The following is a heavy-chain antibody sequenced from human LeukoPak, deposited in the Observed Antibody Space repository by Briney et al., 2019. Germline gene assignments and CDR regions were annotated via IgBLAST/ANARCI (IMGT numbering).Heavy chain of an antibody. V-gene: IGHV3-7*01. Sequence: GGSLRLSCAASGFTFSSYWMSWVRQAPGRGLEWVANIKQDGSEKYYVDSVKGRFTISRDNAKNSLYLQMNSLRAEDTAVYYCARVSRDFYSNYYYYYGMDVWGQGTTVTVSS. CDR3: ARVSRDFYSNYYYYYGMDV. CDR2: IKQDGSEK. J-gene: IGHJ6*02. D-gene: IGHD4-11*01. CDR1: GFTFSSYW.